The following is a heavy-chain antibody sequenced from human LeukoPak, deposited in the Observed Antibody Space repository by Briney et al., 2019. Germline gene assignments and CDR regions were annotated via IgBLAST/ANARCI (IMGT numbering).Heavy chain of an antibody. Sequence: SETLSLTCTVSGGSISSYYWTWIRQPAGKGLEWIGRIYTTGSTNYNPSLTSRVTMSVDTSKNQFSLKLSSVTAADTAVYYCARQIAVAGKARIDYWGQGTLVTVYS. V-gene: IGHV4-4*07. J-gene: IGHJ4*02. CDR1: GGSISSYY. CDR3: ARQIAVAGKARIDY. D-gene: IGHD6-19*01. CDR2: IYTTGST.